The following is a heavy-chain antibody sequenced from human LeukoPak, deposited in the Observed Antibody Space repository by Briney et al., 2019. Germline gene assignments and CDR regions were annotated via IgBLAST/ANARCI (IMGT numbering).Heavy chain of an antibody. V-gene: IGHV1-18*01. J-gene: IGHJ4*02. Sequence: ASVKVSCKASGYTFTSYGISWVRQAPGQGLEWMGWISAYNGNTNYAQKLQGRVTMTTDTSTSTAYMELRSLRSDDTAVYYCARESNHMLIWSGPRFSDYWGQGTLVTVSS. CDR3: ARESNHMLIWSGPRFSDY. CDR1: GYTFTSYG. CDR2: ISAYNGNT. D-gene: IGHD3-3*01.